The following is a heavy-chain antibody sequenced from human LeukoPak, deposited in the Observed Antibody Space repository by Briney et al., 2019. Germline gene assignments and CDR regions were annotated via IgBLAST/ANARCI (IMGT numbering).Heavy chain of an antibody. CDR2: INRAGTTE. CDR3: ARGEQLNYFAY. J-gene: IGHJ4*02. V-gene: IGHV3-48*03. D-gene: IGHD1/OR15-1a*01. CDR1: GFSFSSYE. Sequence: HPGGSLRLCCAASGFSFSSYEMSWVRQAPGKGLEWVSYINRAGTTEEYADSVKGRFTISRDNAKNSLYLQMYSLRAEDTAVYYCARGEQLNYFAYWGQGTLVTV.